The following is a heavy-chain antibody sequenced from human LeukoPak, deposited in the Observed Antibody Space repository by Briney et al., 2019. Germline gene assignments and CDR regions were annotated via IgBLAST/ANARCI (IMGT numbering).Heavy chain of an antibody. D-gene: IGHD6-19*01. J-gene: IGHJ5*02. V-gene: IGHV6-1*01. CDR1: RDSVSSNSAA. Sequence: SQTLSLTCAISRDSVSSNSAAWNWIRQSPPRGLEWLRRTYYRSKWYNDYAVSVKSRITINPDTSKNQFSLQLNSVTPEDTAVYYCARDLEGAVAGTDWFDPWGQGTLVTVSS. CDR2: TYYRSKWYN. CDR3: ARDLEGAVAGTDWFDP.